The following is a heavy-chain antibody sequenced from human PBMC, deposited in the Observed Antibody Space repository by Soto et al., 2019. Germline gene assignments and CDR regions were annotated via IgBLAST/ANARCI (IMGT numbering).Heavy chain of an antibody. Sequence: EVQLVESGGGLVQPGGSLRLSCTASGFNFSRYWTHWVRQVPGRGLVWVSRIDSDGSRTSYADSVKGRFTISRDNAKNTLYLQMNSLRAEDTAVYYCARDLSSCSSARCYSYYYGRDVWGQGTTVTVSS. D-gene: IGHD2-2*01. V-gene: IGHV3-74*01. CDR1: GFNFSRYW. J-gene: IGHJ6*02. CDR2: IDSDGSRT. CDR3: ARDLSSCSSARCYSYYYGRDV.